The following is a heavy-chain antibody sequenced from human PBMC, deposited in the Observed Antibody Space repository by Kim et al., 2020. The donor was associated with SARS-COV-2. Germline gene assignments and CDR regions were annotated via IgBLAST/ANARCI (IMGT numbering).Heavy chain of an antibody. V-gene: IGHV3-11*06. CDR3: ARTTYYYDSSGGADAFDI. CDR1: GFTFSDYY. J-gene: IGHJ3*02. CDR2: ISSSSSYT. Sequence: GESLKISCAASGFTFSDYYMSWIRQAPGKGLEWVSYISSSSSYTNYADSVKGRFTISRDNAKNSLYLQMNSLRAEDTAVYYCARTTYYYDSSGGADAFDIWGQGTMVTVSS. D-gene: IGHD3-22*01.